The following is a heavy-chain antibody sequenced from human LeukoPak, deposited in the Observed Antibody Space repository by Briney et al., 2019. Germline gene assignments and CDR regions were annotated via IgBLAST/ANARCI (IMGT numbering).Heavy chain of an antibody. D-gene: IGHD2-2*01. CDR1: GFTFSSYA. V-gene: IGHV3-23*01. CDR3: AKEDCSSTSCLEIGY. Sequence: GGSLRLSCAASGFTFSSYAMTWVRQAPGKGLEWVSGISGSGDTTYYTDSVKGRSTISRDNSKNTLYLQMNSLRAEDTAVYYCAKEDCSSTSCLEIGYWGQGTLVTVSS. J-gene: IGHJ4*02. CDR2: ISGSGDTT.